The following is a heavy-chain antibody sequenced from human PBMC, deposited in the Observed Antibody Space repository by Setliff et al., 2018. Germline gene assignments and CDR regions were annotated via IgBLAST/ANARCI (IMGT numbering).Heavy chain of an antibody. CDR2: IYYSGST. Sequence: SETLSLTCTVSGGSISSGSYYWSWIRQPAGKGLEWIGSIYYSGSTYYNPSLKSRVTISVDTSKNQFSLKLSSVTAADTAVYYCARDVRVASSSWFKSAFDIWGQGTMVTVSS. CDR3: ARDVRVASSSWFKSAFDI. J-gene: IGHJ3*02. V-gene: IGHV4-39*07. CDR1: GGSISSGSYY. D-gene: IGHD6-13*01.